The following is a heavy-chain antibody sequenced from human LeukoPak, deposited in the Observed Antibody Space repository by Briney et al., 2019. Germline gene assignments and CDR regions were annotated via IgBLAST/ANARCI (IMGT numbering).Heavy chain of an antibody. CDR3: ARIGYSSSSLDY. J-gene: IGHJ4*02. V-gene: IGHV3-7*01. D-gene: IGHD6-6*01. CDR1: GFTFSNFW. CDR2: IKQDGSRI. Sequence: GGSLRLSFTASGFTFSNFWMTWVRQAPGKGLEWVANIKQDGSRIYYVDSVQGRFTISRDNAKNSLYLRMNSLRAEDKAVYYCARIGYSSSSLDYWGQGTLVTVSS.